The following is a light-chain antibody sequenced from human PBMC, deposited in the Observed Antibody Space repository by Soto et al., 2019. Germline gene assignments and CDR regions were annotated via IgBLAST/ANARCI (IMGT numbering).Light chain of an antibody. CDR2: EVS. CDR3: SLYVGSNRCV. J-gene: IGLJ1*01. CDR1: NSDVDGYNY. V-gene: IGLV2-8*01. Sequence: QSALTQPPSASGSPGQSVNISCTGTNSDVDGYNYVSWYQHHPGKAPKLIIYEVSKRPSGVPDRFSGSKSGNTASLIVSGLQPEDEADFYCSLYVGSNRCVFGTGTKVTVL.